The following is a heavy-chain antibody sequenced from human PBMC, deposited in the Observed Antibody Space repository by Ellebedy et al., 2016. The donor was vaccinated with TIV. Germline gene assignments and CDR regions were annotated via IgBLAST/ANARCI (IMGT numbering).Heavy chain of an antibody. CDR2: IRDIGSPT. CDR3: VRDDQYAFDI. Sequence: GESLKISCVASGFTFSTDPMNWVRQAPGKGLEWVSNIRDIGSPTYYADSVEGRFTISRDNAKNSLYLQLDSLRVEDTAVYYCVRDDQYAFDIWGQGTMVTVSS. CDR1: GFTFSTDP. J-gene: IGHJ3*02. V-gene: IGHV3-48*04.